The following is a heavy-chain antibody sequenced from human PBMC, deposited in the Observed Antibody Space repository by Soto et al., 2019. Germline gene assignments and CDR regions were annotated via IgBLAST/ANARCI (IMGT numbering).Heavy chain of an antibody. CDR3: ATDSGSYSGYSYYAMDV. D-gene: IGHD1-26*01. Sequence: PGGSLRLSCAASGFTFSSYGMHWVRQAPGKGLEWVAVISYDGSNKYYADSVKGRFTISRDNSKNTLYLQMNSLRAEDTAVYYCATDSGSYSGYSYYAMDVWGQGTTVTV. V-gene: IGHV3-30*03. J-gene: IGHJ6*02. CDR2: ISYDGSNK. CDR1: GFTFSSYG.